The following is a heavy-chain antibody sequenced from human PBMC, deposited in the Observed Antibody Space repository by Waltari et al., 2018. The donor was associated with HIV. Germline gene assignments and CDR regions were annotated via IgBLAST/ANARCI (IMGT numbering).Heavy chain of an antibody. D-gene: IGHD3-10*01. CDR3: ARRLWFRELSSGMDV. V-gene: IGHV3-7*01. J-gene: IGHJ6*02. Sequence: EVQLVESGGGLVQPGGSLRLSCEASGFTFSRYWMEWVRQAPGKGLEWVANIKKDGSEKYYVDSVKGRFTISRDNAKNSLYLQMTSLRAEDTAVYYCARRLWFRELSSGMDVWGQGTTVNVSS. CDR2: IKKDGSEK. CDR1: GFTFSRYW.